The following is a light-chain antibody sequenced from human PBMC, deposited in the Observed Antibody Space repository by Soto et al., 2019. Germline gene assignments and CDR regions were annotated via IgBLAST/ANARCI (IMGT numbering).Light chain of an antibody. Sequence: DIVMTQSPDSLAVSLGERATINCKSSQSVFYSSNNKNYVTWYQQKPGQPPKLLIYWASTRESGVPDRFSGSGSGTDFTLTISSLQAEDVAVYYCQKYYSTPITFGQGTRGELK. J-gene: IGKJ5*01. CDR2: WAS. V-gene: IGKV4-1*01. CDR3: QKYYSTPIT. CDR1: QSVFYSSNNKNY.